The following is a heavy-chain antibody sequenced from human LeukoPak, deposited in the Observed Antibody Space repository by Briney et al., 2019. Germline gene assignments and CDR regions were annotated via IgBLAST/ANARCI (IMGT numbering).Heavy chain of an antibody. CDR3: ARDPDSPVVFDI. Sequence: GGSLRLSCAASRFTFNNAWMSCVRQTPGRGLEWVANIKQDGSEKYYVDAAKGRFTISRDNAKNSLYLQMNSLRAEDTAVYYCARDPDSPVVFDIWGQGRMVTVSS. CDR2: IKQDGSEK. D-gene: IGHD3-22*01. V-gene: IGHV3-7*01. J-gene: IGHJ3*02. CDR1: RFTFNNAW.